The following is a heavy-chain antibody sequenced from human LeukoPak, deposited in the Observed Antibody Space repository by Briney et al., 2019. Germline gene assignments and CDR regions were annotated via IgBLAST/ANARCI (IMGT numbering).Heavy chain of an antibody. CDR1: GGSISSGDYY. J-gene: IGHJ4*02. CDR3: ARGWYSSSWYVDQFDY. V-gene: IGHV4-30-4*08. CDR2: IYYSGST. Sequence: SETLSLTCTVSGGSISSGDYYWSWIRQPPGKGLEWIGYIYYSGSTYYNPSLKSRVTISVDTSKNQFSLKLSYVTAADTAVYYCARGWYSSSWYVDQFDYWGQGTLVTVSS. D-gene: IGHD6-13*01.